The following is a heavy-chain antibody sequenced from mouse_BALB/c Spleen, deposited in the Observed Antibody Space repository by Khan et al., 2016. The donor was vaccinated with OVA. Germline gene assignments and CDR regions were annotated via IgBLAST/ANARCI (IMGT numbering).Heavy chain of an antibody. D-gene: IGHD2-12*01. CDR3: IRSGYSSRAY. CDR2: INPSNGGS. J-gene: IGHJ3*01. CDR1: GYTFSSYY. V-gene: IGHV1S81*02. Sequence: VQLQESGAELVKPGASVKLSCQASGYTFSSYYIYWVKERPGQGLEWIGEINPSNGGSTFNEKFKRKATLTVDKSSRTAYMQLSSLIPEDAAVYYCIRSGYSSRAYWGQGTLVTVSA.